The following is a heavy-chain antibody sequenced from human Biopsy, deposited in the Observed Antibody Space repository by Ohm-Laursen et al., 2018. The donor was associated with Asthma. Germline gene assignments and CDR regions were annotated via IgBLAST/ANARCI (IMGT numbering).Heavy chain of an antibody. CDR1: GGSISSSSYY. CDR2: IYYSGST. Sequence: GTLSLTCTVSGGSISSSSYYWGRIRRPPGKGLEFIGTIYYSGSTYYNPSLKSRVTLSVDASKNQFSLKLTSVTAADTAVYYCVSPPGYWGQGTRVTVSS. CDR3: VSPPGY. J-gene: IGHJ4*02. V-gene: IGHV4-39*01.